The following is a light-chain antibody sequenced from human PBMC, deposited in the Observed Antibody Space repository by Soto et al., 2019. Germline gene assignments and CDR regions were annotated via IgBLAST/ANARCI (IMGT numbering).Light chain of an antibody. Sequence: DIQMTQSPSSLFASVGDRVTVTCRASQTINNFLNWSHQKPGKAPKLLIYGASSLQSGVPSRFSGGGSGTTFTLTINSLQPEEFGSYSCQQSHSSPMTFGQGTTV. CDR1: QTINNF. V-gene: IGKV1-39*01. CDR3: QQSHSSPMT. CDR2: GAS. J-gene: IGKJ1*01.